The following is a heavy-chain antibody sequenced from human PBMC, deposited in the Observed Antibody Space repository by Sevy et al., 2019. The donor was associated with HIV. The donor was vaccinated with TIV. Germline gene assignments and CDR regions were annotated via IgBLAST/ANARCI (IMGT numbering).Heavy chain of an antibody. CDR3: ARGDYYDSSGFYIDAFDV. J-gene: IGHJ3*01. V-gene: IGHV3-7*04. CDR2: IKPDGREG. D-gene: IGHD3-22*01. Sequence: GGSLRLSCTASGFTFSSYWMSWVRQAPGRGLEWVANIKPDGREGYYVASVKGRFTISRDNAKNSLYLQMNSLRAGDTAVYYCARGDYYDSSGFYIDAFDVWGQGTMVTVSS. CDR1: GFTFSSYW.